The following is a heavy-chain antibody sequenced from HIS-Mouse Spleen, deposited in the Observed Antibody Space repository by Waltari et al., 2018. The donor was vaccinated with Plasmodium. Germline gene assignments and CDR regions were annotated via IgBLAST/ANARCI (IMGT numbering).Heavy chain of an antibody. CDR3: ASFRLDL. CDR2: INPNSGGT. CDR1: GYTFTGYY. Sequence: QVQLVQSGAEVKKPGASVKVSCKASGYTFTGYYMHWGRQAPGQGLEWMGWINPNSGGTNYARKFQGRVTMTRDTSISTAYMELSRLRSDDTAVYYCASFRLDLWGRGTLVTVSS. J-gene: IGHJ2*01. V-gene: IGHV1-2*02.